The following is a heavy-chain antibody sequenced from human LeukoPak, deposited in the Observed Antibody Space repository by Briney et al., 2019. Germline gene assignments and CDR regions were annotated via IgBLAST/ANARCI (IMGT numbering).Heavy chain of an antibody. Sequence: GGSLRLSCAASGFSFSSYSMNWVRQAPGKGLEWVSSISSSSIYIYYADSLKGRFTISRDNARNSLYLQMNSLRAEDTAMYYCATTLGSGWKFDYWGQGTLVTVSS. CDR3: ATTLGSGWKFDY. J-gene: IGHJ4*02. CDR1: GFSFSSYS. D-gene: IGHD6-19*01. V-gene: IGHV3-21*01. CDR2: ISSSSIYI.